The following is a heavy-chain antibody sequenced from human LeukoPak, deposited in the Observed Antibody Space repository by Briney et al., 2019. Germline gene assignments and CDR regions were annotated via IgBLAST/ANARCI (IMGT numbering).Heavy chain of an antibody. Sequence: SVKVSCKASGGTFSSYAISWVRQAPGQGLEWMGRIIPILGIANYAQKFQGRVTITADKSTSTAYMELSSLRSEDTAVYYCARGPPYCSGGSCYSGYFDYWGQGTLVTVSS. CDR2: IIPILGIA. CDR1: GGTFSSYA. V-gene: IGHV1-69*04. D-gene: IGHD2-15*01. CDR3: ARGPPYCSGGSCYSGYFDY. J-gene: IGHJ4*02.